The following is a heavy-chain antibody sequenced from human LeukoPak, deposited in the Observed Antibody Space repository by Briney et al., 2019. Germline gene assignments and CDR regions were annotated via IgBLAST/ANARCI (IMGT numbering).Heavy chain of an antibody. CDR1: GFTFSSYW. V-gene: IGHV3-74*01. J-gene: IGHJ4*02. CDR2: INSDGSST. CDR3: ARHPNYYDSSGYYKGFDC. Sequence: PGGSLRLSCAASGFTFSSYWMHWVRQAPGKGLLWVSRINSDGSSTSYADSVKGRFTISRDNAKNSLNLQMNSLRAEDTAVYYCARHPNYYDSSGYYKGFDCWGQGTLVTVSS. D-gene: IGHD3-22*01.